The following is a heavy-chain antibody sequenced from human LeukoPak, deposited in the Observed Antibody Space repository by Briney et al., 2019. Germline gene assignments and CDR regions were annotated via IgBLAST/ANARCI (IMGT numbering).Heavy chain of an antibody. CDR1: NYSISTDYY. CDR3: ARYDVWGSYRAFDY. CDR2: MYHSGST. Sequence: PSETLSLTCTVSNYSISTDYYWGWIRQPPGKGLEWIGTMYHSGSTYYNPSLKSRVTISVDTSKNQFSLKLSSVTAADTPVYYCARYDVWGSYRAFDYWGQGTLVTVSS. J-gene: IGHJ4*02. V-gene: IGHV4-38-2*02. D-gene: IGHD3-16*02.